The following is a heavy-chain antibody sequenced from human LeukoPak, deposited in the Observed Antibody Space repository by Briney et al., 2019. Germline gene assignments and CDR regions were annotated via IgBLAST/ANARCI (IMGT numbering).Heavy chain of an antibody. J-gene: IGHJ4*02. CDR2: INPSGGST. CDR3: ARDPSSSEGY. D-gene: IGHD6-13*01. V-gene: IGHV1-46*01. CDR1: GYTFTNYY. Sequence: ASVRVSCKASGYTFTNYYIHWVRQAPGQGLEWMGIINPSGGSTSYAQKFQGRVTMTRDTSTSTVYMELSSLRSEDTAVYYCARDPSSSEGYWGQGTLVTVSS.